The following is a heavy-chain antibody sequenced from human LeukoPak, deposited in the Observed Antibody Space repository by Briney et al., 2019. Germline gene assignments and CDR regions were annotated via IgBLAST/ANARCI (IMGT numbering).Heavy chain of an antibody. J-gene: IGHJ6*04. Sequence: GGSLRLSCAASGFTFSSYAMSWVRQAPGKGLEWVSSISGSRSYIYYADSVKGRFTISRDNAKNALYLQMSSLRAEDTAVYYCAELGITMIGGVWGKGTTVTISS. CDR2: ISGSRSYI. V-gene: IGHV3-21*01. CDR1: GFTFSSYA. CDR3: AELGITMIGGV. D-gene: IGHD3-10*02.